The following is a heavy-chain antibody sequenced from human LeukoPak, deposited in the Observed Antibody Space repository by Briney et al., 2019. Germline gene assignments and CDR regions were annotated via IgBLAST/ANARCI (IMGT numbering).Heavy chain of an antibody. CDR1: GVSISGGSYH. D-gene: IGHD1-26*01. CDR2: IHYSGST. V-gene: IGHV4-39*01. Sequence: SETLSLTCTVSGVSISGGSYHWGWVRQPPGKGLEWIGNIHYSGSTYYNTSLKSPVSISVDTSKNQLSLQLSAVTAADTAVYYCAGRVGASIWTGMHFWGQGTMVTVSS. CDR3: AGRVGASIWTGMHF. J-gene: IGHJ4*02.